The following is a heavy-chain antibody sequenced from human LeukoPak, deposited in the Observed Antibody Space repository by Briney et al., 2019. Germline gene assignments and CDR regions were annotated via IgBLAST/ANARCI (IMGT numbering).Heavy chain of an antibody. CDR2: ISGSGGST. CDR3: AKARKVTDYGMDV. Sequence: GGSLRLSCAASGFTFSSYAMSWVRQAPGKGLEWVSAISGSGGSTYCADSVKGRFTISRDNSKNTLHLQMNSLRAENTAVYYCAKARKVTDYGMDVWGQGTTVTVSS. J-gene: IGHJ6*02. V-gene: IGHV3-23*01. CDR1: GFTFSSYA. D-gene: IGHD2-8*02.